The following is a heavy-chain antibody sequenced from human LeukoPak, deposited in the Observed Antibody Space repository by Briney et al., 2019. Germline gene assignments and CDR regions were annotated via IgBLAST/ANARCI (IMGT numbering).Heavy chain of an antibody. CDR1: GDSVSNNSAA. CDR3: ARRARSSVDY. CDR2: TYYRSKWYN. Sequence: SQTLSLTCAISGDSVSNNSAAWNWIRLSPSRGLEWLGGTYYRSKWYNDYAVSVKSRITINPDTSKNQFSLQLNSVTPEDTAVYYCARRARSSVDYWGQGTLVTVSS. D-gene: IGHD6-19*01. J-gene: IGHJ4*02. V-gene: IGHV6-1*01.